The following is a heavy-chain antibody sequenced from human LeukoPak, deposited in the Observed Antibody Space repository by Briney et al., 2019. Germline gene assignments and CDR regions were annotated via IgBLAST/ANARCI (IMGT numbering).Heavy chain of an antibody. V-gene: IGHV4-4*07. J-gene: IGHJ4*02. CDR1: GGSISGYY. D-gene: IGHD5-12*01. Sequence: SETLSLTCTVSGGSISGYYWSWIRQPAGKGLESIGRIHSSGITLYNPSLTGRLTMSVDTSRNQFSLNLNSVTAADTAIYYCARTDGYSGFDYWGQGALVTVSS. CDR2: IHSSGIT. CDR3: ARTDGYSGFDY.